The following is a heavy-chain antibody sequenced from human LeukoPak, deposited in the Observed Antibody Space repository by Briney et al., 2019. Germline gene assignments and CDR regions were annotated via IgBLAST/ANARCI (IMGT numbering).Heavy chain of an antibody. CDR2: IKSNTHGGTT. Sequence: NPGGSLRLSCAASGFTFRTVWMSWVRQAPGKGLEWVGRIKSNTHGGTTDYAAPVKGRFTISRDDSKNTVYLQMNSLETEDTAVYYCTTDSYCGGDCYSELDHWGQGTLVTVSS. CDR1: GFTFRTVW. V-gene: IGHV3-15*01. J-gene: IGHJ5*02. CDR3: TTDSYCGGDCYSELDH. D-gene: IGHD2-21*02.